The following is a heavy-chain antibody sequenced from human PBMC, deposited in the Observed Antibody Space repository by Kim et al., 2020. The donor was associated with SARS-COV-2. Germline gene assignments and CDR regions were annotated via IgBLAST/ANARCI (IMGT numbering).Heavy chain of an antibody. Sequence: SETLSLTCTVSGGSVSSGSYYWSWIRQPPGKGLEWIGYIYYSGSTNYNPSLKSRVTISVDTSKNQFSLKLSSVTAADTAVYYCARWVDTARVRWEYYFDYWGQGTLVTVSS. V-gene: IGHV4-61*01. CDR3: ARWVDTARVRWEYYFDY. CDR1: GGSVSSGSYY. CDR2: IYYSGST. D-gene: IGHD5-18*01. J-gene: IGHJ4*02.